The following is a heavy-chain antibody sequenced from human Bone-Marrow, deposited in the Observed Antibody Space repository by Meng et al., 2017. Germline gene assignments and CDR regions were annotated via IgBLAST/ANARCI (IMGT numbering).Heavy chain of an antibody. J-gene: IGHJ4*02. Sequence: EVQVVGPGGGVIPPGGSLSLSCAASDLTFSSYAMSWVRQAPGKGLEWVSAISGSGGSTYYADSVKRRFTISRENSKNTLYLQMNSLRAEDTAVYYCAKLWGATLGSDYWGQGTLVTVSS. V-gene: IGHV3-23*04. CDR1: DLTFSSYA. CDR2: ISGSGGST. CDR3: AKLWGATLGSDY. D-gene: IGHD1-26*01.